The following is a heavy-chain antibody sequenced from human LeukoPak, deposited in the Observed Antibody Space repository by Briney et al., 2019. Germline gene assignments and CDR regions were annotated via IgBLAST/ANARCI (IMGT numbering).Heavy chain of an antibody. V-gene: IGHV5-51*01. D-gene: IGHD3-10*01. CDR3: ARHRTTMVRGAWDAFDI. CDR2: IYPGDSDT. Sequence: GESLKISCKGSGYSFTSYWIGWVRQMPGKGLEWMGIIYPGDSDTRYSPSFQGQVTISADKSISTAYLQWSSPKASDTAMYYCARHRTTMVRGAWDAFDIWGQGTMVTVSS. J-gene: IGHJ3*02. CDR1: GYSFTSYW.